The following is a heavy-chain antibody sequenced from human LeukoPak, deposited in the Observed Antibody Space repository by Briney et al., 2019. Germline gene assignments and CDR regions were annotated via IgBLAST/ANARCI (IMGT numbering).Heavy chain of an antibody. J-gene: IGHJ3*02. CDR2: IYYSGST. CDR1: GGSISSSSYY. D-gene: IGHD2-21*02. CDR3: ARGFRAHCGGDCYSLDAFDI. V-gene: IGHV4-39*07. Sequence: SETLSLTCTVSGGSISSSSYYWGWIRQPPGKGLEWIGSIYYSGSTYYNPSLKSRVTISVDTSKNQFSLRLSSVTAADTAVYYCARGFRAHCGGDCYSLDAFDIWGQGTMVTVSS.